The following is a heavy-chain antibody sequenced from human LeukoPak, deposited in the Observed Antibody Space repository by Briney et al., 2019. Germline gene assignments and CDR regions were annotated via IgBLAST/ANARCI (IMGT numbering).Heavy chain of an antibody. V-gene: IGHV4-34*01. CDR2: INHSGST. Sequence: SETLSLTCAVYGGSFSGYYWSWIRQPPGKGLEWIGEINHSGSTNYNPSLKSRVTISVDTSKNQFSLKLSSVTAADTAVYYCARRRIGTVTIDYWGQGTLVTVSS. J-gene: IGHJ4*02. CDR1: GGSFSGYY. D-gene: IGHD4-17*01. CDR3: ARRRIGTVTIDY.